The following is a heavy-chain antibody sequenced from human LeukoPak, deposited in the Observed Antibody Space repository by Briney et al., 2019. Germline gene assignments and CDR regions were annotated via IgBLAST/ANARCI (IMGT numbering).Heavy chain of an antibody. V-gene: IGHV1-69*13. J-gene: IGHJ5*02. Sequence: SVKVSCKASGGTFSSYATSWVRQAPGQGLEWMGGIIPIFGTANYAQKFQGRVTITADESTSTAYMELSSLRSEDTAVYYCARVSLRGMVYAPWFDPWGQGTLVTVSS. CDR3: ARVSLRGMVYAPWFDP. D-gene: IGHD2-8*01. CDR1: GGTFSSYA. CDR2: IIPIFGTA.